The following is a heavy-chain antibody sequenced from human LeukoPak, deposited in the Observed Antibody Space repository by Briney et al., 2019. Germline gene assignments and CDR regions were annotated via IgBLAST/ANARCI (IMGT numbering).Heavy chain of an antibody. D-gene: IGHD2-2*01. J-gene: IGHJ5*02. V-gene: IGHV4-59*08. Sequence: SETLSLTCTVSGDSMRSYFWSWIRPPPGKGLEWIGYIYYSGAINYNPFLKSRVTISVDASKNKFSLNLNSVTAADTAVYYCARTSTPGWFDPWGQGTLVTVSS. CDR1: GDSMRSYF. CDR2: IYYSGAI. CDR3: ARTSTPGWFDP.